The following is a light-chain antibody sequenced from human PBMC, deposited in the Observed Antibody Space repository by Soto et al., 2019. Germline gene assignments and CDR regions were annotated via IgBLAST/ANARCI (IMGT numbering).Light chain of an antibody. Sequence: QSVLTQPPSASGSAGQSVTISCTGTSSDVGGYNYVSWYQQHPGKAPKLMIYEVSKRPSGVPDRFSGSKSGNTASLTVSGLQAEDEADYYCSSYAGSAGVFGTGTKVTV. CDR3: SSYAGSAGV. V-gene: IGLV2-8*01. J-gene: IGLJ1*01. CDR1: SSDVGGYNY. CDR2: EVS.